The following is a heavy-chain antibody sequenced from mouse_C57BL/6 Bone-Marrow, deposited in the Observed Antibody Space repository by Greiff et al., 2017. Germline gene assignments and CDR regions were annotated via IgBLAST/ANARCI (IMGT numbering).Heavy chain of an antibody. CDR1: GFTFSDYY. V-gene: IGHV5-16*01. CDR3: AREGDGYYLAY. D-gene: IGHD2-3*01. Sequence: EVHLVESEGGLVQPGSSMKLSCTASGFTFSDYYMAWVRQVPEKGLEWVANINYDGSSTYYLDSLKSRFIISRDNAKNILYLKMSSLKSEDTATYYCAREGDGYYLAYWGQGTLVTVSA. J-gene: IGHJ3*01. CDR2: INYDGSST.